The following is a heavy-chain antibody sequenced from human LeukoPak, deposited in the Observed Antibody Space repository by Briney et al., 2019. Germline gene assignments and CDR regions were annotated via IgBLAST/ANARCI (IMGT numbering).Heavy chain of an antibody. Sequence: PSETLSLTCTVSGGSISSYYWSWIRQPPGKGLEWIGYIYYSGSTNYNPSLKSRVTISVDTSKNQFSLKLSSVTAADTAVYYCARAILSDYYYYMDVWGKGTTVTVSS. D-gene: IGHD2-15*01. J-gene: IGHJ6*03. CDR2: IYYSGST. CDR3: ARAILSDYYYYMDV. V-gene: IGHV4-59*01. CDR1: GGSISSYY.